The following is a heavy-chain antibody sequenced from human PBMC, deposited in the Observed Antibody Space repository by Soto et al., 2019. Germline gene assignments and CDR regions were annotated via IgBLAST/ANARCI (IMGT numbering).Heavy chain of an antibody. CDR1: GYSFTSYW. D-gene: IGHD6-6*01. CDR2: IDPSDSYT. Sequence: GESLKISCKGSGYSFTSYWISWVRQMPGKGLEWMGRIDPSDSYTNYSPSFQGHVTISADKSISTAYLQWSSLRASDTAMYYCARQLAPDYYYYGMDVWGQGTPVTVSS. V-gene: IGHV5-10-1*01. CDR3: ARQLAPDYYYYGMDV. J-gene: IGHJ6*02.